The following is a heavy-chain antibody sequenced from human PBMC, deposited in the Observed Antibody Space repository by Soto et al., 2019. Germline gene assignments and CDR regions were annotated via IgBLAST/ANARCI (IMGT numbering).Heavy chain of an antibody. Sequence: ESGGGVVQPGRSLRLSCAASGFIFSSYDMHWVRQAPGKGLEWVAVISYDGSNKYYADSVKGRFTISRDNSKNTLYLQMNSLRAEDTAVYYCAKDQGSWSVIDYWGQGTLVTVSS. CDR2: ISYDGSNK. CDR3: AKDQGSWSVIDY. CDR1: GFIFSSYD. V-gene: IGHV3-30*18. J-gene: IGHJ4*02. D-gene: IGHD3-3*01.